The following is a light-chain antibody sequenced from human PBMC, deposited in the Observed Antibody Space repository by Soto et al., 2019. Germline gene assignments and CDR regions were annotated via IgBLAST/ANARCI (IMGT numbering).Light chain of an antibody. J-gene: IGLJ2*01. CDR2: DVT. Sequence: QSALTQPRSVSGSPGQSVTISCAGTSSDIGGFNYVSWYQQHPGQAPKVMIYDVTKRPSGVPDRFAGSKSGNTASLTISGLQADDEADYYCCSYAGTYTFVFGGGTKVTVL. V-gene: IGLV2-11*01. CDR1: SSDIGGFNY. CDR3: CSYAGTYTFV.